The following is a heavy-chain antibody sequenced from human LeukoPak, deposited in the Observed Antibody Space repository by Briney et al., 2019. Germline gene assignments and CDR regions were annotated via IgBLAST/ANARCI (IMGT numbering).Heavy chain of an antibody. CDR2: INPNSGGT. CDR1: GYTFTGYY. CDR3: ARGLSYYASSGGV. V-gene: IGHV1-2*02. Sequence: ASVKVSCKASGYTFTGYYMHWVRQAPGQGLEWMGWINPNSGGTNYAQKFQGRVTMTRDKAISTAYMELSRLRSDDTAVYYCARGLSYYASSGGVWGQGTLVSVSS. J-gene: IGHJ1*01. D-gene: IGHD3-22*01.